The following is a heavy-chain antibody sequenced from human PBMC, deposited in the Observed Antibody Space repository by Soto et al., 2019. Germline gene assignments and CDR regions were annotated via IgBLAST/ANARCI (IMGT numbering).Heavy chain of an antibody. J-gene: IGHJ4*02. CDR1: GFTFSSYG. D-gene: IGHD2-2*01. Sequence: GGSLRLSCAASGFTFSSYGMHWVRQAPGKGLEWVAVIWYDGSNKYYADSVKGRFTISRDNSKNTLYLQMNSLRAEDTAVYYCARDQTYCSSTSCHFDYWGQGTLVTVSS. V-gene: IGHV3-33*01. CDR2: IWYDGSNK. CDR3: ARDQTYCSSTSCHFDY.